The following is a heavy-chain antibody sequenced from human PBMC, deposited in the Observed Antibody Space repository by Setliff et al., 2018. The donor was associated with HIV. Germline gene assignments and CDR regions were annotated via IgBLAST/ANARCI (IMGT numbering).Heavy chain of an antibody. Sequence: ASVKVSCKASGYTFTGHYIHWVRQAPGQGLEWMGWMNPNSGNTGYAERFQGRVTMTRDTSISTVYMELTSLRSEDMAVYYCARGLRQNRSNSDVFDVWGQGTVVTVSS. V-gene: IGHV1-8*02. CDR1: GYTFTGHY. J-gene: IGHJ3*01. CDR2: MNPNSGNT. D-gene: IGHD4-4*01. CDR3: ARGLRQNRSNSDVFDV.